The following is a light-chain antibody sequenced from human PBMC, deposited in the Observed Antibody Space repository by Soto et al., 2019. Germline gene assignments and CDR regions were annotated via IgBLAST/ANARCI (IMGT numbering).Light chain of an antibody. Sequence: QSALTQPASVSGSPGQSITLSCTGTSSDVGGYNYVSWYQQHPGEAPKLMIYEVSDRPSGVSNRFSGSKSGNTASLTISGLQAEDEADYYCSSYTSSSTQVFGGGTKLTVL. CDR3: SSYTSSSTQV. V-gene: IGLV2-14*01. CDR2: EVS. J-gene: IGLJ2*01. CDR1: SSDVGGYNY.